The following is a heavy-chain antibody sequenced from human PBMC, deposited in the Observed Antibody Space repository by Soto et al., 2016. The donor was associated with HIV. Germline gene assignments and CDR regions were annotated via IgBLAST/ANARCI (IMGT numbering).Heavy chain of an antibody. CDR1: GFSFSGYS. D-gene: IGHD3-3*01. J-gene: IGHJ4*01. CDR2: ISSSSNYI. CDR3: ASPHPHRFGN. V-gene: IGHV3-21*01. Sequence: EVQLVESGGGLVKPGESLTLSCAVSGFSFSGYSMNWVRQAPGKGLEWVSSISSSSNYIYYADSVKGRFIVSRDNAKNSLFLQMNSLRAEDTAVYYCASPHPHRFGNWGHGTLVTVSS.